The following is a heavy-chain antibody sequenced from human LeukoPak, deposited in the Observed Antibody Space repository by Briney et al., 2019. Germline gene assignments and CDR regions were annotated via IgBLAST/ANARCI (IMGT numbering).Heavy chain of an antibody. CDR1: GGSISSSSYY. CDR3: ARDSGSYYCDV. CDR2: IYYSGST. J-gene: IGHJ6*02. D-gene: IGHD1-26*01. Sequence: SETLSLTCTVSGGSISSSSYYWGWIRQPPGKGLEWIGSIYYSGSTYYNPSLKSRVTISVDTSKNQFSLKLSSVTAADTAVYYCARDSGSYYCDVWGQGTTVTVSS. V-gene: IGHV4-39*07.